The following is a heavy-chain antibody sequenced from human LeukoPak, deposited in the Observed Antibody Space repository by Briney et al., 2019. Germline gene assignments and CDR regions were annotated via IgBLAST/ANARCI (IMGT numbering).Heavy chain of an antibody. J-gene: IGHJ5*02. CDR3: ARGDYCSSTSCYNWFDP. V-gene: IGHV3-21*01. CDR2: ISSSSSYI. Sequence: PGGSLRLSCAASGFTFSSYSMNWVRQAPGKGLEWVSSISSSSSYIYYADSVKGRFTISRDNAKNSLYLQMNSLRAEDTAVYYCARGDYCSSTSCYNWFDPWGQGTLVTVSS. CDR1: GFTFSSYS. D-gene: IGHD2-2*01.